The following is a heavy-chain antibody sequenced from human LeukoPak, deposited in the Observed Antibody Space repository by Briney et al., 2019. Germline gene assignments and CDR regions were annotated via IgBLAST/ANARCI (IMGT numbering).Heavy chain of an antibody. V-gene: IGHV3-7*01. CDR2: IKKDGSEK. Sequence: GGSLRLSCAASGFTFSSYWMSWVRQAPGKGLEWVANIKKDGSEKYYVDSVKGRFTISRDNAQNSLYLQMNSLRAEDTAVYYCARSLGYCSGGSCYPFDYWGQGTLVTVSS. CDR1: GFTFSSYW. CDR3: ARSLGYCSGGSCYPFDY. D-gene: IGHD2-15*01. J-gene: IGHJ4*02.